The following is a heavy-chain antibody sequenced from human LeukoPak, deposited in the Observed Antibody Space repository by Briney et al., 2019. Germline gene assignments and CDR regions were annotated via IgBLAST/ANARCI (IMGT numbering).Heavy chain of an antibody. D-gene: IGHD4-17*01. Sequence: GGSLRLSCAASGFTFSDYYMSWIRQAPGKGLEWVAFIRYADSAKGRFTISRDNSKNTLYLQMNSLRAEDTAVYYCAKDRYGDYVLGLDVWGKGTTVTISS. J-gene: IGHJ6*04. V-gene: IGHV3-30*02. CDR1: GFTFSDYY. CDR3: AKDRYGDYVLGLDV. CDR2: IR.